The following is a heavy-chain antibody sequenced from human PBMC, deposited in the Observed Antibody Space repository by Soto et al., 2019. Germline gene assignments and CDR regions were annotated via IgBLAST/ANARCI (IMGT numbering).Heavy chain of an antibody. J-gene: IGHJ4*02. Sequence: SLRLSCEASGCTLTDYGIHWVRQAPGKGLEWVAVISYDGSKEYYEDSVKWRLTISRDNSKNTVCLQMNSLRVEDTAVYYCVILVMEVMNQTDCWGQGTLVTVSS. CDR3: VILVMEVMNQTDC. CDR1: GCTLTDYG. V-gene: IGHV3-30*03. D-gene: IGHD2-21*01. CDR2: ISYDGSKE.